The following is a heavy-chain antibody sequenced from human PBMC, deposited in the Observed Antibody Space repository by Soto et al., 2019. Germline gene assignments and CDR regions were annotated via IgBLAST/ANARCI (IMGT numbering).Heavy chain of an antibody. CDR1: GFTFSSYG. CDR3: ARDSSSGYYSQDI. J-gene: IGHJ3*02. CDR2: IWYDGSNK. D-gene: IGHD3-22*01. Sequence: GGSLRLSCAASGFTFSSYGMHWVRQAPGKGLEWVAVIWYDGSNKYYADSVKGRFTISRDNSKNTLYLQMNSLRAEDMAGYYCARDSSSGYYSQDIWGQGTMVTVSS. V-gene: IGHV3-33*01.